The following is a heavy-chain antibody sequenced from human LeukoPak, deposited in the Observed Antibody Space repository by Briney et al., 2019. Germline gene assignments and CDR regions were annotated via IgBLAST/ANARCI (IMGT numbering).Heavy chain of an antibody. D-gene: IGHD2-2*01. J-gene: IGHJ5*02. CDR3: ASWGDCSSTSRYYWFDP. Sequence: TSETLSLTCTVSGGSISSGDYYWSWIRQPPGKGLEWIGYIYYSGSTYYNPSLKSRVTISVDTSKNQFSLKLSSVTAADTAVYYCASWGDCSSTSRYYWFDPWGQGTLVTVSS. V-gene: IGHV4-30-4*01. CDR2: IYYSGST. CDR1: GGSISSGDYY.